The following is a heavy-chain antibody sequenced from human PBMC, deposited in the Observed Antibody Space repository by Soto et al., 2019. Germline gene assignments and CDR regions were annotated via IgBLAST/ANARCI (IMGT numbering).Heavy chain of an antibody. CDR3: AKDQEGSGSHWLGYNYYCMDV. CDR1: GFTISDYY. CDR2: ISRVGTTT. J-gene: IGHJ6*02. V-gene: IGHV3-11*01. D-gene: IGHD3-10*01. Sequence: GGSLRLSCEASGFTISDYYMSWIRQAPGKGLEWVSYISRVGTTTYYADSVKGRFSISMNNAKNSLYVQMNRVRAEHRGVYFCAKDQEGSGSHWLGYNYYCMDVWGQGTTVTVSS.